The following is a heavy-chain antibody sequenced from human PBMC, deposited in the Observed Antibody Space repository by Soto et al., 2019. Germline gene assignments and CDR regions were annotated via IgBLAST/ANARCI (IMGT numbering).Heavy chain of an antibody. Sequence: SETLSLTCTVSGGSVSSGSYYWSWIRQPPGKGLEWIGYIYYSGSTNYNPSLKSRVTISVDTSKNQFSLKLSSVTAADTAVYYCARVLGTLAYDYWGQGTQVTVSS. CDR2: IYYSGST. J-gene: IGHJ4*02. CDR1: GGSVSSGSYY. D-gene: IGHD2-15*01. CDR3: ARVLGTLAYDY. V-gene: IGHV4-61*01.